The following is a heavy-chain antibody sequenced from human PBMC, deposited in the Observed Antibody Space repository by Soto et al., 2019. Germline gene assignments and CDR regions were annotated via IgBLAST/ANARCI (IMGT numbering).Heavy chain of an antibody. CDR1: GFTFSSYA. D-gene: IGHD2-15*01. V-gene: IGHV3-30-3*01. Sequence: GGSLRLSCAASGFTFSSYAMHWVRQAPGKGLEWVAVISYDGSNKYYADSVKGRFTISRDNSKNTLYLQMNSLRAEDTAVYYCARDRHCSGGSCYSFGMDVWGQGTTVTVSS. CDR3: ARDRHCSGGSCYSFGMDV. CDR2: ISYDGSNK. J-gene: IGHJ6*02.